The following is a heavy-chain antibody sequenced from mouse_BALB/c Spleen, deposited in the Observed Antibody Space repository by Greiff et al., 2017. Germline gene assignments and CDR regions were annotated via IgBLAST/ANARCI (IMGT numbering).Heavy chain of an antibody. J-gene: IGHJ3*01. V-gene: IGHV1-34*01. CDR2: VNPNNGGT. D-gene: IGHD1-1*01. CDR1: GYTFTDYE. Sequence: EVQLQQSGAELVRPGASVTLSCKASGYTFTDYEMHWVKQSHGKSLEWIGRVNPNNGGTSYNQKFKGKAILTVDKSSSTAYMELRSLTSEDSAVYYCARGDYYEFAYWGQGTLVTVSA. CDR3: ARGDYYEFAY.